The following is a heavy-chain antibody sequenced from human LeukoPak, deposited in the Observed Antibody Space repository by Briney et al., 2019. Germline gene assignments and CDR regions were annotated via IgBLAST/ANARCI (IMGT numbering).Heavy chain of an antibody. V-gene: IGHV1-69*13. J-gene: IGHJ4*02. D-gene: IGHD2-2*01. CDR2: IIPIFGTA. Sequence: ASVKVSCKASGGTFSSYAISWVRQAPGQGLEWMGGIIPIFGTANYAQKFQGRVTITADESTSTAYMELSSLRSEDTAVYYCARAGPPRGYCSSTSCYRNYFDYWGQGTLVTVSS. CDR1: GGTFSSYA. CDR3: ARAGPPRGYCSSTSCYRNYFDY.